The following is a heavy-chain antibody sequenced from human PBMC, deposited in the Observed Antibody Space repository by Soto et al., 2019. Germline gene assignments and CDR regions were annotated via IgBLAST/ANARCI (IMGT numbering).Heavy chain of an antibody. CDR2: IVPIYRTA. CDR1: GGTFSSYR. Sequence: SVKVSCKPSGGTFSSYRINWVRQAPGQGLEWLGGIVPIYRTADYAQKFQGRVTITADESTRTVYMELSSLKSQDTALYYCARDSGAKLSSSWGQGTLVTVSS. V-gene: IGHV1-69*13. D-gene: IGHD6-13*01. J-gene: IGHJ4*02. CDR3: ARDSGAKLSSS.